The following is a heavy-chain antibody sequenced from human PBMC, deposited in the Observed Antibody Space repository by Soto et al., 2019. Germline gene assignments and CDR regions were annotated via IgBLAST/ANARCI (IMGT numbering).Heavy chain of an antibody. J-gene: IGHJ4*02. CDR2: ISYDGRNA. CDR1: GFAFSSYD. D-gene: IGHD2-15*01. CDR3: AKVGGPKSLFDY. V-gene: IGHV3-30*18. Sequence: QAQLVESGGGVVQPGRSLRLSCAASGFAFSSYDMHWDRQAPGKGLEWVAVISYDGRNAYYGASVQGRCSISRDNSKNTLYLQMRSLSAEDTDVYYCAKVGGPKSLFDYWAPGSLVTFSS.